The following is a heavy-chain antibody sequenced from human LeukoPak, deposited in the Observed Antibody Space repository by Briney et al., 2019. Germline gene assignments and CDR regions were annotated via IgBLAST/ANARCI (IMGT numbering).Heavy chain of an antibody. V-gene: IGHV3-23*01. CDR3: AKFGDYVSNFDY. D-gene: IGHD4-17*01. Sequence: GGSLRPSCAASGFTFSSYAMSWVRQAPGKGLEWVSAISGSGGSTYYADSVKGRFTISRDNSKNTLYLQMNSLRAEDTAVYYCAKFGDYVSNFDYWGQGTLVTVSS. CDR2: ISGSGGST. J-gene: IGHJ4*02. CDR1: GFTFSSYA.